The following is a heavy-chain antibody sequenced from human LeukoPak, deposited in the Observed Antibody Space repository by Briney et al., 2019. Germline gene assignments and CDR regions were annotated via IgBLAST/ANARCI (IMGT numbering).Heavy chain of an antibody. CDR2: ISSSSSYI. J-gene: IGHJ4*02. Sequence: GGSLRLSCAASGFTFSSYSMNWVRQAPGKGLEWVSSISSSSSYIYYADSVKGRFTISRDNAKNSLYLQMNSLRAEDTAVYYCARDRTSGRDYYDSSGFCYFDYWGQGTLVTVSS. CDR1: GFTFSSYS. V-gene: IGHV3-21*01. D-gene: IGHD3-22*01. CDR3: ARDRTSGRDYYDSSGFCYFDY.